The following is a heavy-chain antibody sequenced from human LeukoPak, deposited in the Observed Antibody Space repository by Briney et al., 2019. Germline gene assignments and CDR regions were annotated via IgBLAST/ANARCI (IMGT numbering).Heavy chain of an antibody. CDR1: GGSISSSSYY. V-gene: IGHV4-39*01. J-gene: IGHJ4*02. CDR3: ASTLGAYGVIDY. CDR2: IYYSGST. D-gene: IGHD4-17*01. Sequence: SETLSLTCTVSGGSISSSSYYWGWIRQPPGKGLEWIGSIYYSGSTYYNPSLKSRVTISVDTSKNQFSLKLSSVTAADTAVYYCASTLGAYGVIDYWGQGTLVTISS.